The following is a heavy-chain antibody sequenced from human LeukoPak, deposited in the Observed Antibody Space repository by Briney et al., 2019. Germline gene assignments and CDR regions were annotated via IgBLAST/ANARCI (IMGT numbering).Heavy chain of an antibody. J-gene: IGHJ4*02. V-gene: IGHV3-48*04. CDR3: ARDGEEAYYVWGSYPTNFDY. Sequence: PGGSLRLSCAASGFTFSSYSMNWVRQAPGKGLEWVSYISSSSSTIYYADSVKGRFTISRDNAKNSLYLQMNSLRAEDTAVYYCARDGEEAYYVWGSYPTNFDYWGQGTLVTVSS. D-gene: IGHD3-16*02. CDR1: GFTFSSYS. CDR2: ISSSSSTI.